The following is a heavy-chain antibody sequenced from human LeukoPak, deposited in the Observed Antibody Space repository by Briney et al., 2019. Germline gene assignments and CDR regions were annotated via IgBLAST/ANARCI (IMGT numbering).Heavy chain of an antibody. CDR3: GMGYSYGPFDY. CDR1: GFTFGDYA. D-gene: IGHD5-18*01. CDR2: IRSKAYGGTT. V-gene: IGHV3-49*04. J-gene: IGHJ4*02. Sequence: PGRSLRLSCTASGFTFGDYAMSWVRQAPGKGLEWVGFIRSKAYGGTTEYAASVKGRFTISRDDSKSIAYLQMYSLKAEDTAVYYCGMGYSYGPFDYWGQGTLVTVSS.